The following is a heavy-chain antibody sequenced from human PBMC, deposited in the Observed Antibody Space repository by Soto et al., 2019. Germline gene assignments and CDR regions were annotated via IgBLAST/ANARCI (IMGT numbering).Heavy chain of an antibody. CDR1: GFSLGTIGVG. J-gene: IGHJ6*02. CDR2: IYWDDDK. D-gene: IGHD3-3*01. Sequence: SGPTLVNPTHTLTLTCTFSGFSLGTIGVGVAWIRQPPGNALEWLSLIYWDDDKRYSPSLKSRLTITKDTSKNQVVLTLTNMDPVATATYFCEHSFGVAVMGYYYHATDVWGQGTRVTVSS. V-gene: IGHV2-5*02. CDR3: EHSFGVAVMGYYYHATDV.